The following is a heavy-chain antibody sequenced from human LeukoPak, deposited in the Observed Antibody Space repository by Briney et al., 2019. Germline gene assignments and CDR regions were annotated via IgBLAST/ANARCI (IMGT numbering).Heavy chain of an antibody. V-gene: IGHV3-23*01. D-gene: IGHD5-12*01. J-gene: IGHJ3*02. CDR1: GFNFRAYA. CDR2: ISGSGGTT. CDR3: AKNGVATQHALDI. Sequence: PGGSLRLSCAASGFNFRAYAMTWVRQAPGKGLDWVSGISGSGGTTYCADSVRGRFTISRDNSKNTVYLQLNNLRAEDTAVYYCAKNGVATQHALDIWGHGTMVTVSS.